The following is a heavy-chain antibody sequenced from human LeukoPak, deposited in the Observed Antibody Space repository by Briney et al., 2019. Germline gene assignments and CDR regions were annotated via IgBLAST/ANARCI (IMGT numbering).Heavy chain of an antibody. V-gene: IGHV3-53*01. Sequence: GGSLRLSCAASGITVSSNFMSWVRQAPGRGLEWVSVISSGGGTYYAVFVKGRFTISRDNSKNTLYLQMNSLRAEDTAVYYCARDTPPDYWGQGTLVTVSS. J-gene: IGHJ4*02. CDR1: GITVSSNF. CDR2: ISSGGGT. CDR3: ARDTPPDY.